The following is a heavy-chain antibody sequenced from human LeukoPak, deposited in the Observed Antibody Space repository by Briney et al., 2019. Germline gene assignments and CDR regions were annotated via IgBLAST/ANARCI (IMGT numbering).Heavy chain of an antibody. CDR2: IRSKAYGGTT. V-gene: IGHV3-49*04. CDR3: TRDGWYYDFWSGLQSPYYYYGMDV. Sequence: GGSLRLSCTASGFTFGDYAMSWVRQAPGKGLEWVGFIRSKAYGGTTEYAASVKGRFTISRDDSKSIAYLQMNSLKTEDTAVYHCTRDGWYYDFWSGLQSPYYYYGMDVWGQGTTVTVSS. D-gene: IGHD3-3*01. J-gene: IGHJ6*02. CDR1: GFTFGDYA.